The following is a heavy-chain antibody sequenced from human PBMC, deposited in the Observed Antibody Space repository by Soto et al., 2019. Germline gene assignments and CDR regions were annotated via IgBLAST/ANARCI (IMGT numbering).Heavy chain of an antibody. V-gene: IGHV4-59*08. Sequence: SDTLYLTCTFPGGSISSYYWSWIPQTPGKGLEWIGYIYYSGSTNYNPSLKSRVTISVDTSKNQFSLKLSSVTAADTAVYYCARLSITMVRGVKTYGMDVWGQGTTVT. J-gene: IGHJ6*02. CDR2: IYYSGST. D-gene: IGHD3-10*01. CDR3: ARLSITMVRGVKTYGMDV. CDR1: GGSISSYY.